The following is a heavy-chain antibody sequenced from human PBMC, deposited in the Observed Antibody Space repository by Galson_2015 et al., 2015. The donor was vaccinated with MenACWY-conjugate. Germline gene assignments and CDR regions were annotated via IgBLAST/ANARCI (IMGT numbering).Heavy chain of an antibody. CDR1: GYTFTAYA. CDR2: INTNTGNP. D-gene: IGHD6-13*01. CDR3: VRDPKLSSSWYLFDS. V-gene: IGHV7-4-1*02. J-gene: IGHJ5*02. Sequence: SVKVSCKASGYTFTAYAINWVRQAPGQGLEWLGWINTNTGNPTYAQGFTGRFVFSLDTSVSTAYLQISSLKAEDTAIYYCVRDPKLSSSWYLFDSWGQG.